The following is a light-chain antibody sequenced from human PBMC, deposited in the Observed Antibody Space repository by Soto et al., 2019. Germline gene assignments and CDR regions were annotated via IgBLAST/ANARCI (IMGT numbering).Light chain of an antibody. V-gene: IGKV1-8*01. CDR1: QGICRY. Sequence: IPVDQSPSPFSAFNGGRVPNNFSGGQGICRYLAWYQQKPGKAPKLLIYAASTLQSGVPSRFSGSGSGTDFTLTISCLQSEDFATYYCQQYYSYPSITFGQGTRLEIK. CDR2: AAS. CDR3: QQYYSYPSIT. J-gene: IGKJ5*01.